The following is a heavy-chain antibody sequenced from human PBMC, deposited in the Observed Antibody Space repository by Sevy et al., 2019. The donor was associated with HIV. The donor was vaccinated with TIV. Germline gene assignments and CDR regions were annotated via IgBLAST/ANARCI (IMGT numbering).Heavy chain of an antibody. Sequence: EGSLRLSCVGSGFTFGDYYISWIRQATGKGLQCVAYISSRSSFTNYTDSVRGRFTISRDNAKNEVFLQMNSLRAEDTGVYYCARGAYDVWGQGTTVIVSS. CDR3: ARGAYDV. CDR2: ISSRSSFT. CDR1: GFTFGDYY. J-gene: IGHJ3*01. V-gene: IGHV3-11*06.